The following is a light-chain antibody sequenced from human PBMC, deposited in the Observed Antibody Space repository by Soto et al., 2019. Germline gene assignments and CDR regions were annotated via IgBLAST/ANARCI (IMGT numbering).Light chain of an antibody. Sequence: DIQMTQSPSTLSASVGDRVTITCRASQSINTWLAWYQLKPGKAPKLLIYKASTIESGVSSRFSGSGSGTELTLTIISLQPYDFASYYCQQYQTYPQFGGGTRVEIK. CDR1: QSINTW. CDR2: KAS. CDR3: QQYQTYPQ. J-gene: IGKJ4*02. V-gene: IGKV1-5*03.